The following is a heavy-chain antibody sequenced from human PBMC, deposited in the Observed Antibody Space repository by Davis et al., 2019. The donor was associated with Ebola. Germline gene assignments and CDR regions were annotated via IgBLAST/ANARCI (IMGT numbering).Heavy chain of an antibody. J-gene: IGHJ4*02. V-gene: IGHV3-7*03. Sequence: GGSLRLSCAASGFTFSSYSMNWVRQAPGKGLEWVANIKQDGSEKYYVDSVKGRFTISRDNAKNSLYLQMNSLRAEDTAVYYCAREMGIAVSWGQGTLVTVSS. CDR2: IKQDGSEK. CDR1: GFTFSSYS. CDR3: AREMGIAVS. D-gene: IGHD6-19*01.